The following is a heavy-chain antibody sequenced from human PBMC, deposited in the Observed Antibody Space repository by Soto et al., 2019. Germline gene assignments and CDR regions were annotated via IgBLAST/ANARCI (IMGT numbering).Heavy chain of an antibody. CDR2: ISAYDGNT. D-gene: IGHD3-10*01. CDR3: VYGSGSYYDPTPGY. CDR1: GYSFTSYA. Sequence: ASVKVSCKASGYSFTSYAISWVRQAPGQGLEWMGWISAYDGNTNYAQKLQGRVTMTTDTSTSTAYMGLRSLRSDDTAVYYCVYGSGSYYDPTPGYWGQGTLVTVSS. J-gene: IGHJ4*02. V-gene: IGHV1-18*01.